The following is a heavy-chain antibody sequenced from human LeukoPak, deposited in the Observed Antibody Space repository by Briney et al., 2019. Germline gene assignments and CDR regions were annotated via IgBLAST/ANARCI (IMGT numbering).Heavy chain of an antibody. J-gene: IGHJ5*02. CDR3: AREAAVEMVTASFDP. V-gene: IGHV1-2*02. CDR1: GYTFTGYY. CDR2: INPDSGGT. Sequence: ASVKVSCKASGYTFTGYYMHWVRQAPGQGLEWMGWINPDSGGTNYAQKFQGRVTMTRDTSISTAYMELSRLRSDDTAVYYCAREAAVEMVTASFDPWGQGTLVTVSS. D-gene: IGHD5-24*01.